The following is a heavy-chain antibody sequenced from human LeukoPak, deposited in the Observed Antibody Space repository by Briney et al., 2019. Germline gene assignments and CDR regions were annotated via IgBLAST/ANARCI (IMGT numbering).Heavy chain of an antibody. D-gene: IGHD5-18*01. Sequence: GGSLRLSCAASGFTLSSYWMHWVRQAPGKGLVWVSRINSDGSSTSYADSVKGRLTISRDNAKNTLYLQMNSLRAEDTAVYYCARGKRGYSYGFDYWGQGTLVTVSS. V-gene: IGHV3-74*01. CDR3: ARGKRGYSYGFDY. J-gene: IGHJ4*02. CDR1: GFTLSSYW. CDR2: INSDGSST.